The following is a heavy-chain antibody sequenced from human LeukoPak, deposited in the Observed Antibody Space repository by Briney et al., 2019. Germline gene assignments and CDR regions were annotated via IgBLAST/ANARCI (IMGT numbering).Heavy chain of an antibody. CDR3: ARGPDYYDSSGLEFDY. Sequence: SETLPLTCAVYGGSFSGYYWSWIRQPPGKGLEWIGEINHSGSTNYNPSLKSRVTISVDTSKNQFSLKLSSVTAADTAVYYCARGPDYYDSSGLEFDYWGEGTLDTVSS. CDR1: GGSFSGYY. V-gene: IGHV4-34*01. J-gene: IGHJ4*02. D-gene: IGHD3-22*01. CDR2: INHSGST.